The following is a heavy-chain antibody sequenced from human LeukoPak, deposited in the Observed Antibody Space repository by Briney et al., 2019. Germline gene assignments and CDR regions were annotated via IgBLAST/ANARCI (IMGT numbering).Heavy chain of an antibody. CDR1: GASIRRHY. V-gene: IGHV4-4*07. D-gene: IGHD2-15*01. CDR3: ARVHCIGHSCYVDY. J-gene: IGHJ4*02. CDR2: IYISGST. Sequence: SETLSLTCSVSGASIRRHYWSWIRQPAGKGLEWIGHIYISGSTNYNPSLKSRVTISVDTSKNQFSLKLSSLTAADTAVYYCARVHCIGHSCYVDYWGQGALVTVSS.